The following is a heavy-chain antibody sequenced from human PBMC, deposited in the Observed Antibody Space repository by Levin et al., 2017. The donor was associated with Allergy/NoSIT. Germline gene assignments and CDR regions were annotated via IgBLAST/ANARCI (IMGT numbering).Heavy chain of an antibody. CDR3: ARGLSSFYYYGMDV. CDR2: ISWDGANG. J-gene: IGHJ6*02. Sequence: GGSLRLSCAASGFKFDDYMMHWVRQAPGKGLEWVSLISWDGANGYYSDSVKGRFTVSRDNTKNSLYLQMNSLRTEDTALYYCARGLSSFYYYGMDVWGQGTTVSVSS. V-gene: IGHV3-43*01. CDR1: GFKFDDYM. D-gene: IGHD2-2*01.